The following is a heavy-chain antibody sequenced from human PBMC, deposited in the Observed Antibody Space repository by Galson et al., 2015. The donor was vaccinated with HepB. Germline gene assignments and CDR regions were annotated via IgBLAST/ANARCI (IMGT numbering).Heavy chain of an antibody. D-gene: IGHD3-3*01. CDR1: GFTFSGSA. Sequence: SLRLSCAASGFTFSGSAMHWVRQASGKGLEWVGRIRSKANSYATAYAASVKGRFTISRDDSKNTAYLQMNSLKTEDTAVYYCTRHGETIFGVASYYYYYMDVWGKGTTVTVSS. CDR2: IRSKANSYAT. J-gene: IGHJ6*03. V-gene: IGHV3-73*01. CDR3: TRHGETIFGVASYYYYYMDV.